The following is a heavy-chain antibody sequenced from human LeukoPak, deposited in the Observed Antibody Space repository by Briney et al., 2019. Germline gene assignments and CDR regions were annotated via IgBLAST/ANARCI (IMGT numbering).Heavy chain of an antibody. D-gene: IGHD3-3*01. Sequence: SVKVSCKASGFTFTSSAVQWVRQARGQRLEWIGWTVVGSGNTNYAQKFQERVTITRDMSTSTAYMELSSLRSEDTAAYYCAASRVRFLEWLPHFDIWGQGTMVTVSS. CDR1: GFTFTSSA. V-gene: IGHV1-58*01. CDR2: TVVGSGNT. J-gene: IGHJ3*02. CDR3: AASRVRFLEWLPHFDI.